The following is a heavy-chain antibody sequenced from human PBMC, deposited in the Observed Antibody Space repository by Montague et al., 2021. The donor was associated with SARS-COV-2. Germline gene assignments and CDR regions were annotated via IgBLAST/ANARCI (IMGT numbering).Heavy chain of an antibody. CDR3: ATGTRMYGMDF. V-gene: IGHV4-30-2*06. CDR1: GGSVSSGDYS. D-gene: IGHD3-10*01. CDR2: IYQSGSA. J-gene: IGHJ6*02. Sequence: TLSLTCVVSGGSVSSGDYSWSWIRQSPGKGLEWIGYIYQSGSAYYNPSLTSRVTISIDTSNNQFSLNLRSVTAAGTGLYYCATGTRMYGMDFWGQGTTVTVSS.